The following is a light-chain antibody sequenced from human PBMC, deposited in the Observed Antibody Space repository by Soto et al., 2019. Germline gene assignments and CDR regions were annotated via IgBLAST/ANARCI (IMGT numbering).Light chain of an antibody. V-gene: IGLV1-44*01. CDR2: RDD. CDR1: SSNIGSNT. Sequence: QSVLTQPPSASGTPGQRVTISCSGSSSNIGSNTVNWYQQVPGTAPKLLIYRDDQRPSGVPDRFSGSKSATSASLAISGLQSEDEADYYCAAWDDGLNGWVFGGGTKVTVL. CDR3: AAWDDGLNGWV. J-gene: IGLJ3*02.